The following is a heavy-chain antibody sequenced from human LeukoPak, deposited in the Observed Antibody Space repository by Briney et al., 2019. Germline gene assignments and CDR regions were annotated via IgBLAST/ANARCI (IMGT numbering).Heavy chain of an antibody. V-gene: IGHV3-21*01. CDR3: ARVQLGNLDY. D-gene: IGHD7-27*01. J-gene: IGHJ4*02. CDR2: ISSSSSYI. Sequence: GGSLRLSCTASGFTFSSYSMNWVRQAPGKGLEWVSSISSSSSYIYYADSVKGRFTISRDNAKNSLYLQMNSLRAEDTAVYYCARVQLGNLDYWGQGTLVTVSS. CDR1: GFTFSSYS.